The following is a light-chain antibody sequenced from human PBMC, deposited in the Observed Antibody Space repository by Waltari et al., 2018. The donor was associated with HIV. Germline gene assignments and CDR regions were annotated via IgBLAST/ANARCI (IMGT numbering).Light chain of an antibody. V-gene: IGLV2-14*01. CDR1: SSAVGGYQY. CDR3: SSYTSSSTLYVV. Sequence: QSALTQPASVSGSPGQSITISCTGTSSAVGGYQYVSWYQQHPGKAPKLMIYDVSYRPSGVSNRFSGSKSGNTASLTISGLQAEDEADYYCSSYTSSSTLYVVFGGGTKLTVL. CDR2: DVS. J-gene: IGLJ2*01.